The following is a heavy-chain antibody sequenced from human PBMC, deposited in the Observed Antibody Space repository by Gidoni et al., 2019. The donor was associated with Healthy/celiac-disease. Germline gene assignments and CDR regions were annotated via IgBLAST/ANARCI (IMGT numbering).Heavy chain of an antibody. CDR1: GFTFRDYY. V-gene: IGHV3-11*01. Sequence: QVQLVESGGGLVKPGGSLRRSCAAAGFTFRDYYMRWIRQAPGKGLEWVSYISSSGSTIYYADSVKGRFTISRDNAKNSLYLQMNSLRAEDTAVYYCARAPYSSSWYRWFDPWGQGTLVTVSS. J-gene: IGHJ5*02. CDR3: ARAPYSSSWYRWFDP. D-gene: IGHD6-13*01. CDR2: ISSSGSTI.